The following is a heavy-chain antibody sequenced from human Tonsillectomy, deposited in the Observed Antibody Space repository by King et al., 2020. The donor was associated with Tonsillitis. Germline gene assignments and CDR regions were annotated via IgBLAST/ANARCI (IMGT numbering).Heavy chain of an antibody. V-gene: IGHV3-30*18. J-gene: IGHJ4*02. D-gene: IGHD3-9*01. CDR3: ANRASPSMTGTGFDY. CDR2: ISYDGSNK. Sequence: VQLVESGGGVVQPGRSLRLSCAASGFTFSSYGMHWVRQAPGKGLEWVAVISYDGSNKYYADSVKGRFTISRDNSKNTLYLQMNSLRAEDTALYYCANRASPSMTGTGFDYWGQGTLVTVSS. CDR1: GFTFSSYG.